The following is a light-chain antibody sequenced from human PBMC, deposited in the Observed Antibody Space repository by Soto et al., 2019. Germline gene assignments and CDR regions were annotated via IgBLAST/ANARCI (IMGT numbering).Light chain of an antibody. V-gene: IGLV2-8*01. CDR1: SSDVGAYKY. J-gene: IGLJ3*02. CDR3: TSYVGNDIWV. Sequence: QSALTQPPSASGSTGQSVTISCTGTSSDVGAYKYVSWYQQYPGKAPKLMIYEVTKRPSGVPDRFSGSKSGNTAFLTVSGLQAEDEADYYCTSYVGNDIWVFGGGTKLTVL. CDR2: EVT.